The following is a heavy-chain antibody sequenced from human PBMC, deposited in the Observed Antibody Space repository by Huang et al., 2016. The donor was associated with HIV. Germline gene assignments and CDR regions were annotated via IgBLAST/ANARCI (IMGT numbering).Heavy chain of an antibody. CDR1: GGSVSSGSYY. Sequence: QVQLQESGPGLVKPSETLSLTCTVSGGSVSSGSYYWSWIRQPPGKGLEWIGYIYYSGSTNYDPSLKSRVTISVDTSKNQCSLKLNSVTAADTAVYYCAREMAARPGFDYWGQGTLVTVSS. V-gene: IGHV4-61*01. CDR2: IYYSGST. D-gene: IGHD6-19*01. J-gene: IGHJ4*02. CDR3: AREMAARPGFDY.